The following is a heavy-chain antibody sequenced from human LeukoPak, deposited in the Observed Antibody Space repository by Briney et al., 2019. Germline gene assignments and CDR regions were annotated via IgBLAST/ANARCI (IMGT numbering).Heavy chain of an antibody. CDR2: ITSSGGST. V-gene: IGHV3-23*01. D-gene: IGHD1-1*01. CDR1: GFTFSSYA. J-gene: IGHJ4*02. Sequence: GGSLRLSCAASGFTFSSYAMSWVRQAPGRGLEWVSAITSSGGSTYYADSVKGRFTISRDNSKNTLYLQMNSLRAEDTAVYYCAKGSATNWNYYFDCWGQGTLVTVSS. CDR3: AKGSATNWNYYFDC.